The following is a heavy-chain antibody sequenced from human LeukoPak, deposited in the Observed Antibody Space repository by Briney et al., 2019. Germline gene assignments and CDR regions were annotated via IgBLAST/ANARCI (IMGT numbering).Heavy chain of an antibody. CDR2: LAVGSGNT. D-gene: IGHD3-22*01. J-gene: IGHJ4*02. CDR1: GFSFSSCS. V-gene: IGHV1-58*02. Sequence: SVKVSCKASGFSFSSCSMQWVRQARGQRLEWIGWLAVGSGNTNYAQKVQGRVTITRDMSTSTAYMELSSLRSEDTALYYCAAVFGSGYYYYFDYWGQGSLVTVSS. CDR3: AAVFGSGYYYYFDY.